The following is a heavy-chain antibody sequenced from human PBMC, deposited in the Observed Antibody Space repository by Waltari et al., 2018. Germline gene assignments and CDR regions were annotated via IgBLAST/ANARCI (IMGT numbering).Heavy chain of an antibody. D-gene: IGHD1-1*01. CDR1: GGSISSYY. CDR2: IYYSGST. J-gene: IGHJ3*02. Sequence: QVQLQESGPGLVKPSETLSLTCTVSGGSISSYYWSWIRQPPGKGLEWIGYIYYSGSTNYNPSLKDGVTVSVDTSKNQFSLKLSSVTGADTAVYYCARGRNWNDLFDIWGQGTMVTVSS. V-gene: IGHV4-59*01. CDR3: ARGRNWNDLFDI.